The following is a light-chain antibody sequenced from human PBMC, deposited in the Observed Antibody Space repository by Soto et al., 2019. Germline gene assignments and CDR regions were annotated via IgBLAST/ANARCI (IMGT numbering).Light chain of an antibody. Sequence: DIPLTQSPSTLSASVGDRVTIDCRASQRISRWLAWYQQKPGKAPKVLIWDASRLHSEVPSRFSGRRSGTELALTLISLQPDDCANYSYQQYNSYSTWTFGQGTKVAIK. V-gene: IGKV1-5*01. CDR2: DAS. CDR3: QQYNSYSTWT. J-gene: IGKJ1*01. CDR1: QRISRW.